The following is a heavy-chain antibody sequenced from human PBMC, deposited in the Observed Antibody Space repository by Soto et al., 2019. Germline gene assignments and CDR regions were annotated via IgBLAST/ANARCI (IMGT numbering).Heavy chain of an antibody. Sequence: ASVKVSCKSSGFTFTSYAIHWLRQAPGQRPQWMGWINGGSGNTKYSQDFQGRVTFTRDTFAATAYLELSSLRSEDTAVYYCARVTPCGNSAGDYYIQHYDSWGQGTTVTVSS. CDR3: ARVTPCGNSAGDYYIQHYDS. J-gene: IGHJ4*02. D-gene: IGHD3-10*01. V-gene: IGHV1-3*01. CDR2: INGGSGNT. CDR1: GFTFTSYA.